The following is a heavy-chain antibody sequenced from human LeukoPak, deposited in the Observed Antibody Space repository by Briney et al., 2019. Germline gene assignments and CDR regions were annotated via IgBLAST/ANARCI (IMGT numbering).Heavy chain of an antibody. CDR3: ASRRGGY. CDR1: GFTFSSYW. Sequence: GGFLRLSCAVSGFTFSSYWMSWVRQAPGKGLESVAKINQDGSEKYYVDSVKGRFTISRDNAKNSLYLQMNSLRAEDTAVYYCASRRGGYWGQGTLVTVSS. CDR2: INQDGSEK. V-gene: IGHV3-7*02. D-gene: IGHD3-10*01. J-gene: IGHJ4*02.